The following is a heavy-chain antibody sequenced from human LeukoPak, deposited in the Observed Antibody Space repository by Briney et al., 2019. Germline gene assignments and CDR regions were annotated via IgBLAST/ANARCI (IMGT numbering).Heavy chain of an antibody. Sequence: SETLSLTCTVSGGSISSSSYYWGWLRQPPGKGLEWIGSIYYSGSTYYNPSLKSRVTISVDTSKNQFSLKLSSVTAADTAVYYCAGLRAKYSSGWGSDYWGQGTLVTVSS. V-gene: IGHV4-39*01. CDR1: GGSISSSSYY. CDR2: IYYSGST. CDR3: AGLRAKYSSGWGSDY. J-gene: IGHJ4*02. D-gene: IGHD6-19*01.